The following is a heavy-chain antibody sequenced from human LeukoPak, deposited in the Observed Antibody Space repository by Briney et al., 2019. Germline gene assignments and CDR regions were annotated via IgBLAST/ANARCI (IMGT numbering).Heavy chain of an antibody. CDR1: GFTFDDYA. J-gene: IGHJ6*03. D-gene: IGHD3-10*01. V-gene: IGHV3-9*01. Sequence: HPGGSLRLSCAASGFTFDDYAMHWVRQAPGKGLEWVSYISWNSGYIGYADSVQGRFTISRDNAKNSLYLKMNNLRDEDTALYYCAKDYDNGSGSYDCYMDVWGKGTMVTISS. CDR3: AKDYDNGSGSYDCYMDV. CDR2: ISWNSGYI.